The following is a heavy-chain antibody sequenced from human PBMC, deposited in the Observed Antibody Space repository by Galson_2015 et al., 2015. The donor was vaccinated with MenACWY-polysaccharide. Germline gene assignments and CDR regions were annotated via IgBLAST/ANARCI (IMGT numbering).Heavy chain of an antibody. D-gene: IGHD6-6*01. CDR3: ARLLGAARPRSDY. CDR2: IFHSGST. Sequence: SEPLSLTCAVSDSSIRSGYFWGWIRQPPGKGLEWIASIFHSGSTHYNPSLESRVTISVDKSKNQFSLVLRSVTAADTAVYYCARLLGAARPRSDYWGQGTLVTVSS. V-gene: IGHV4-38-2*01. J-gene: IGHJ4*02. CDR1: DSSIRSGYF.